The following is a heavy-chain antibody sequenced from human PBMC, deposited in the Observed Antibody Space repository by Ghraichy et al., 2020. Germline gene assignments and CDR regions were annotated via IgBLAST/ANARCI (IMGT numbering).Heavy chain of an antibody. CDR2: ISSGSSYI. J-gene: IGHJ4*02. V-gene: IGHV3-21*01. CDR3: ASDGDSEAHATQLGY. CDR1: GFTLSSYS. Sequence: GGSLRLSCAASGFTLSSYSMNWVRQAPGKGLVWVSYISSGSSYIYYADSLKGRFTISRDNAKNSLFLQINSLRAEDTAVYYCASDGDSEAHATQLGYWGQGTLRTVPP. D-gene: IGHD7-27*01.